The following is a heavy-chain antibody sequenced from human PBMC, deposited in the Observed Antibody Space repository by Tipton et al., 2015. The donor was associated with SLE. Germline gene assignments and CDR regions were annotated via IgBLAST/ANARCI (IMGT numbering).Heavy chain of an antibody. V-gene: IGHV4-39*07. CDR3: VRLGLYGEFAC. CDR1: GASVASSGYS. Sequence: TLSLTCSVSGASVASSGYSWGWIRQPPGKALEWIGHVSHTGSNYSDPSLKSRVSLSLSTSENQFSLRLTSLTAADTAMYYCVRLGLYGEFACWGQGTLVTVSS. D-gene: IGHD4-17*01. J-gene: IGHJ4*02. CDR2: VSHTGSN.